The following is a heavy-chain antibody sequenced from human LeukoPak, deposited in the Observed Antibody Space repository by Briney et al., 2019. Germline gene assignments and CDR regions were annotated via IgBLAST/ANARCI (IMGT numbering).Heavy chain of an antibody. Sequence: SETLSLTCTVSGGSISSGSYYWSWIRQPAGKGLEWIGRIYTSGSTNYNPSLKSRVTISVDTSKNQFSLKLSSVTAADTAVYYCARDIRGGSFQGDNWFDPWGQGTLVTVSS. CDR3: ARDIRGGSFQGDNWFDP. D-gene: IGHD2-15*01. CDR2: IYTSGST. CDR1: GGSISSGSYY. J-gene: IGHJ5*02. V-gene: IGHV4-61*02.